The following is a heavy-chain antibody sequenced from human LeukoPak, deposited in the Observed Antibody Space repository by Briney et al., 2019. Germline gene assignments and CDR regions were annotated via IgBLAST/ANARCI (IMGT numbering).Heavy chain of an antibody. CDR2: IIPILGIA. V-gene: IGHV1-69*04. Sequence: SVKVSCKASGGTFSSYAISWVRQAPGQGLEWMGRIIPILGIANYAQKFQGRVTITADKSTSTAYMELSSLRSEDTALYYCARVGDWSDYYGMDIWGQGTTVTVSS. CDR3: ARVGDWSDYYGMDI. CDR1: GGTFSSYA. J-gene: IGHJ6*02. D-gene: IGHD2-21*02.